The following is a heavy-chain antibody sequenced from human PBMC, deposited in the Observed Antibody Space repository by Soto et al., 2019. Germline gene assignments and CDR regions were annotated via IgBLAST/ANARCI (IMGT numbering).Heavy chain of an antibody. CDR3: ASHYDSSGYYYRGLDY. J-gene: IGHJ4*02. CDR2: IIPIFGTA. CDR1: GGTFSSYA. D-gene: IGHD3-22*01. Sequence: QVQLVQSGAEVKKPGSSVKVSCKASGGTFSSYAISWVRQAPGQGLEWMGGIIPIFGTADYAQKFQGRVTITADKSTRTGNMELSSLRSEDTAVYYGASHYDSSGYYYRGLDYWGQGTLVTVSS. V-gene: IGHV1-69*14.